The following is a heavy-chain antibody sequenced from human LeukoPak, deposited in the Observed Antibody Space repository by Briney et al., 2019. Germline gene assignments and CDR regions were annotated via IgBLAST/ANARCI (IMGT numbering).Heavy chain of an antibody. D-gene: IGHD1-26*01. CDR3: AREYYSGNYYVFDY. CDR1: GFTFTDYA. V-gene: IGHV3-30-3*01. J-gene: IGHJ4*02. Sequence: GGSLRLSCAASGFTFTDYAIHWVRQAPGKGLEWVAVISYEGDHKYYPDSVKGRFTISRDNSKNTVYLQMNSLRVEDTAVYFCAREYYSGNYYVFDYWGQGTLVTVSS. CDR2: ISYEGDHK.